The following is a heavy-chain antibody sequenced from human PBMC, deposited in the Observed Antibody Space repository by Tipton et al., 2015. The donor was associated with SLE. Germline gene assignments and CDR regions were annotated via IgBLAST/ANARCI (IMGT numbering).Heavy chain of an antibody. CDR2: INHDGSDK. J-gene: IGHJ6*02. V-gene: IGHV3-30*19. Sequence: SLRLSCAASGFTFCSYVLHWVRQAPGKGLEWVAFINHDGSDKDYADSVKGRVTISRDSSRNTVYLQMNSLRDDETAMYFCARDRSTGNYHYGVDVWGQGTTVTVSS. CDR3: ARDRSTGNYHYGVDV. CDR1: GFTFCSYV.